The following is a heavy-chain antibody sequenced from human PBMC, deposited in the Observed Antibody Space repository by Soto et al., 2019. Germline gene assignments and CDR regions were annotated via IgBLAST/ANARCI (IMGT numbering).Heavy chain of an antibody. CDR1: GGSITSDNYY. V-gene: IGHV4-30-4*01. CDR2: IYYTGST. J-gene: IGHJ5*02. CDR3: ATLYGAGRNWFEN. Sequence: SETLSLTCSVSGGSITSDNYYWSWIRQPPGKGLEWIGYIYYTGSTYYSPSLKSLIIISVDTSTSQFSLNLISVTAADTAVYYCATLYGAGRNWFENWGQGTLVTVSS. D-gene: IGHD3-10*01.